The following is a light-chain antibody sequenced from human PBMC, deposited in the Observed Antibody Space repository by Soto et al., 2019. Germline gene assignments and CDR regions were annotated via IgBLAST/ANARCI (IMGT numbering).Light chain of an antibody. J-gene: IGKJ5*01. Sequence: EIVIAQPPAPPSVSPGERATLSCRASQSVSSNLAWYQQKPGQAPRLLIYGASTRATGIPARFSGSGSGTEFTLTISSLQSEDFAVYFCQQYNNWPPITFGQGTRLEIK. V-gene: IGKV3-15*01. CDR1: QSVSSN. CDR2: GAS. CDR3: QQYNNWPPIT.